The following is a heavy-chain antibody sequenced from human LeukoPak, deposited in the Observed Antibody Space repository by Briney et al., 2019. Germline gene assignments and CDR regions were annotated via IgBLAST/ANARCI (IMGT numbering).Heavy chain of an antibody. CDR3: ARVGHCSSTSCYTGPFDY. CDR2: ISYDGSNK. D-gene: IGHD2-2*02. V-gene: IGHV3-30-3*01. J-gene: IGHJ4*02. Sequence: PGGSLRLSCAASGFTFSSYAMHWVRQAPGKGLEGVAVISYDGSNKYYADSVKGRFTISRDNSKNTLYLQMNSLRAEDTAVYYCARVGHCSSTSCYTGPFDYWGQGTLVTVSS. CDR1: GFTFSSYA.